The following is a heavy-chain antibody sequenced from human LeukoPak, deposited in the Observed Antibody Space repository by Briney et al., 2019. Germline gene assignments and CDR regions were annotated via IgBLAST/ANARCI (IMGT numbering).Heavy chain of an antibody. D-gene: IGHD1-26*01. J-gene: IGHJ4*02. CDR3: ARGRDISGGTHDY. CDR1: GVPVATGTYY. Sequence: PSETLSLTCTVSGVPVATGTYYWTWIRQPAGKGLEWIGRISTSGNTNYNPSLKGRATMSLDTSKTQVSLRLRSVSAADTAVYYCARGRDISGGTHDYWGQGTLVTVSS. CDR2: ISTSGNT. V-gene: IGHV4-61*02.